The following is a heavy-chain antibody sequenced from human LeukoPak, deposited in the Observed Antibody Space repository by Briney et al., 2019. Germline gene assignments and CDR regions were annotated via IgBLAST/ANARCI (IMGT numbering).Heavy chain of an antibody. CDR1: GFTFSSYG. CDR3: ARELQLERLAFGKEGSAFDY. CDR2: ISSSSSYI. D-gene: IGHD1-1*01. J-gene: IGHJ4*02. V-gene: IGHV3-21*01. Sequence: GGSLRLSCAASGFTFSSYGMTWVRQAPGKGLEWVSSISSSSSYIYYAASVRGRFTISRDNAKNSLYLQMNRLRADDTAVYYCARELQLERLAFGKEGSAFDYWGQGTLVTVSS.